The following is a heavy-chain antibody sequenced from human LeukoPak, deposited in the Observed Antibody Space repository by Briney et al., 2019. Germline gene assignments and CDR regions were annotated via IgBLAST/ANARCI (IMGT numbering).Heavy chain of an antibody. Sequence: VASVKVSCKASGYTFTGDYMHWVRQAPGQGLEWMGWINPNSGGTNYAQKFQGRVTMTRDTSISTAYMELSRLRSDDTAVYYCARGDYYDSGGHYLNWFDPWGQGTLVTVSS. CDR1: GYTFTGDY. CDR2: INPNSGGT. CDR3: ARGDYYDSGGHYLNWFDP. J-gene: IGHJ5*02. V-gene: IGHV1-2*02. D-gene: IGHD3-22*01.